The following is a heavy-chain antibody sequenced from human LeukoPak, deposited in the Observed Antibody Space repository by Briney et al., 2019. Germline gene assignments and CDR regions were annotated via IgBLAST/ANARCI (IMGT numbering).Heavy chain of an antibody. V-gene: IGHV4-59*01. CDR3: ARTGSTVTMLYPFDH. CDR1: GGSFRSYY. Sequence: PSETLSLTCAVYGGSFRSYYWSWIRQPPGKGLEWIGYIYYSGSTNYNPSLKSRVSISVDTSKNQFSLKLSSVTAADTAVYYCARTGSTVTMLYPFDHWGQGTLVTVSS. D-gene: IGHD4-17*01. J-gene: IGHJ4*02. CDR2: IYYSGST.